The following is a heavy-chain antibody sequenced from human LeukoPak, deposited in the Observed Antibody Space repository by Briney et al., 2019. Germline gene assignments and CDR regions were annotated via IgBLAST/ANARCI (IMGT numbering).Heavy chain of an antibody. CDR1: GYSISSGYY. CDR3: ARDIAAALYNWFDP. J-gene: IGHJ5*02. D-gene: IGHD6-13*01. CDR2: IYESGST. V-gene: IGHV4-38-2*02. Sequence: SETLSLTCTVSGYSISSGYYWGWIRQPPGKGLGWIGSIYESGSTYYKPSLKSRVTMSVDTSKNQFSLKLSSVTAADTAVYYCARDIAAALYNWFDPWGQGTLVTVSS.